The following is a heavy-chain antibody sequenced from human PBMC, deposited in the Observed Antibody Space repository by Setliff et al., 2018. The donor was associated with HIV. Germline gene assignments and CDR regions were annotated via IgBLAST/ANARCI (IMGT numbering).Heavy chain of an antibody. D-gene: IGHD3-10*01. V-gene: IGHV4-34*01. CDR2: INHSGRS. CDR1: GGSFSDYY. Sequence: PSETLSLTCAVYGGSFSDYYWTWIRQPSGKGLEWIGEINHSGRSNYNTSLKSRLTISVDTSKNQFSLKLSSVTAADTAVYYCARRAPRVTMVRGVIKSVPYYFDYWGQGTLVTVSS. CDR3: ARRAPRVTMVRGVIKSVPYYFDY. J-gene: IGHJ4*02.